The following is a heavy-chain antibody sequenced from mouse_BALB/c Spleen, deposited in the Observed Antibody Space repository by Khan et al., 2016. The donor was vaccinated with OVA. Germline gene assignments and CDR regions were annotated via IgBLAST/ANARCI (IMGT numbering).Heavy chain of an antibody. CDR1: GFTFTSYG. Sequence: EVQLVESGGGLVQPGGSRKLSCAASGFTFTSYGMHWIRQAPEKGLEWVAYISSDSSTIYYADTVKGRFTISRDNPKNTLFLQMTSLRSGDKAMYYCATSYFYGYYFDYWGQGTSLTVSS. D-gene: IGHD1-2*01. CDR3: ATSYFYGYYFDY. J-gene: IGHJ2*03. CDR2: ISSDSSTI. V-gene: IGHV5-17*02.